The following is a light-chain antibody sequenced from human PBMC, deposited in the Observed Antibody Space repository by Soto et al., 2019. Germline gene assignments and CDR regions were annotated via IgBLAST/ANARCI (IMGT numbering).Light chain of an antibody. J-gene: IGKJ3*01. CDR1: QSISRY. V-gene: IGKV1-39*01. Sequence: IQMTQSPSSLSASVGDRVTMTCRASQSISRYLNWYQQKPGKAPKALIFAVSSLQSGVPSRFSGSGSGTEFTLTITNLQPEEFATYYGQQSYSPLFTFGPGTKVEIK. CDR2: AVS. CDR3: QQSYSPLFT.